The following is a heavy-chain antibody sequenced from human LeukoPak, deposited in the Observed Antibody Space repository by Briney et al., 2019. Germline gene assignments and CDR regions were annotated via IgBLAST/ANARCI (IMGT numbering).Heavy chain of an antibody. CDR2: ISAYNGNT. D-gene: IGHD3-16*01. CDR3: VRLGTKYYDYVWGTLDY. V-gene: IGHV1-18*01. CDR1: GYTFTSYG. Sequence: ASVKVSCKASGYTFTSYGISWVRQAPGQGLEWMGWISAYNGNTNYAQKLQGRVTMTTDTSTSTAYMELRSLRSDDTAVYYCVRLGTKYYDYVWGTLDYWGQGTLVTVSS. J-gene: IGHJ4*02.